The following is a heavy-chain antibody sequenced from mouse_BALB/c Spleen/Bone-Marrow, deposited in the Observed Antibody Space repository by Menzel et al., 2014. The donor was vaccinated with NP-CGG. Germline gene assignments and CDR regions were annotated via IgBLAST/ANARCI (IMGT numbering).Heavy chain of an antibody. V-gene: IGHV5-6-3*01. J-gene: IGHJ2*01. CDR1: GFTFSNYG. D-gene: IGHD2-14*01. Sequence: EVQRVESGGGLVQPGGSLKLSCAASGFTFSNYGMSWVRQTPDKRLELVATINSNGGSTYYPDSVKGRFTISRDNAKNTLYLQMSSLKSEDTAMYYCARPYRYYFDYWGQGTTLTVSS. CDR2: INSNGGST. CDR3: ARPYRYYFDY.